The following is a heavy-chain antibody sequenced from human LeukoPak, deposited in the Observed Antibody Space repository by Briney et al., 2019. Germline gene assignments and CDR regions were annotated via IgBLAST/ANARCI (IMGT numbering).Heavy chain of an antibody. CDR2: IKQDGNEK. CDR1: GFIFRNHW. J-gene: IGHJ4*02. CDR3: ARGPNYGDRVDYFDY. Sequence: PGGSLRLSCAASGFIFRNHWMSWVRQVPGGGLEWVAHIKQDGNEKHYVDSVEGRFTLSRDDSKNSLYLQMNSLRVDDSAVYYCARGPNYGDRVDYFDYWGQGTLVTVSS. V-gene: IGHV3-7*01. D-gene: IGHD4-17*01.